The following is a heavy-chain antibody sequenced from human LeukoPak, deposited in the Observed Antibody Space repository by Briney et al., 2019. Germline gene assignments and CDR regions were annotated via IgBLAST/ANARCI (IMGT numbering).Heavy chain of an antibody. D-gene: IGHD3-9*01. V-gene: IGHV4-59*08. CDR3: ARTHDYDILTGYLGYAFDI. CDR1: GGSISSYY. CDR2: IYYSGST. Sequence: SETLSLTCTVSGGSISSYYWSWIRQPPGKGLEWIGYIYYSGSTNYNPSLKSRVTISVDTSKNQFSLKLSSVTAADTAVYYCARTHDYDILTGYLGYAFDIWGQGTMVTVSS. J-gene: IGHJ3*02.